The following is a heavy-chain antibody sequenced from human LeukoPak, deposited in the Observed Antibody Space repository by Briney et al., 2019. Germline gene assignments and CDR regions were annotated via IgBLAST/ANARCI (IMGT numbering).Heavy chain of an antibody. CDR1: GYTFSTYY. Sequence: GASVKVSCKASGYTFSTYYMYWVRQSPGQGLEWTGAINPTGTDTIYAQTFQGRVTMTRDLSTSTVYMELSSLRSEDTAVYYCVRDGYNYGSNWFDPWGQGTLVTVSS. CDR3: VRDGYNYGSNWFDP. D-gene: IGHD5-18*01. CDR2: INPTGTDT. J-gene: IGHJ5*02. V-gene: IGHV1-46*01.